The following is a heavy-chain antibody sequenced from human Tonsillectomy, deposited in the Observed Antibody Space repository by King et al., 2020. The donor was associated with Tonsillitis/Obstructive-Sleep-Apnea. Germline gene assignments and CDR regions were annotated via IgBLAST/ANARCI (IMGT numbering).Heavy chain of an antibody. D-gene: IGHD2-21*02. CDR1: GYSFTSYW. J-gene: IGHJ6*03. Sequence: QLVESGAEVKKPGESLKISCKGSGYSFTSYWIGWVRQMPGKGLEWMGFIYPGDSDTRYSPSFPGQVTISVDKSISTAYLQWSSLKASDTAIYYCARRGVTGYYYYYYMDVWGKGTTVTVSS. V-gene: IGHV5-51*01. CDR2: IYPGDSDT. CDR3: ARRGVTGYYYYYYMDV.